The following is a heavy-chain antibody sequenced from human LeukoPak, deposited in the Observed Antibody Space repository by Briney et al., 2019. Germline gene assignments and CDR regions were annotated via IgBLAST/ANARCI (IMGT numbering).Heavy chain of an antibody. CDR1: GCTFSSYA. D-gene: IGHD5-24*01. CDR3: SKYAVVDGYNPIRLLGKLKGEFDY. V-gene: IGHV3-23*01. J-gene: IGHJ4*02. Sequence: PGGSLRLSCAASGCTFSSYAMSWVRQAPGKGLEWVSAISGSGGSTYYADSVKGRFTISRDNSKNTLYLQMNSLRAEDTAVYYCSKYAVVDGYNPIRLLGKLKGEFDYWGQGTLVTVSS. CDR2: ISGSGGST.